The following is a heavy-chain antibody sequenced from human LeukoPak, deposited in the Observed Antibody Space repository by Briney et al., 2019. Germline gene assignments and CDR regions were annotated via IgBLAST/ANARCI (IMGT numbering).Heavy chain of an antibody. D-gene: IGHD2-15*01. V-gene: IGHV4-61*05. J-gene: IGHJ5*02. CDR1: GGSISSSSYY. CDR2: IYYSGST. Sequence: SETLSLTCTVSGGSISSSSYYWSWIRQPPGKGLEWIGYIYYSGSTNYNPSLKSRVTISVDTSKNQFSLKLSSVTAADTAVYYCARRFPLHGPSYWFDPWGQGTLVTVSS. CDR3: ARRFPLHGPSYWFDP.